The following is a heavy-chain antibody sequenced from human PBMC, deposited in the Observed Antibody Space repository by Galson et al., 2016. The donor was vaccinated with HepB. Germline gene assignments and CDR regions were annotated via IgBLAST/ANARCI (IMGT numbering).Heavy chain of an antibody. CDR2: ISSGSSYI. D-gene: IGHD1-26*01. CDR3: ARVRVGATFMDAFDI. V-gene: IGHV3-21*01. CDR1: GFTFSSYS. Sequence: SLRLSCAASGFTFSSYSMNWVRQAPGKGLEWVSSISSGSSYIYYADSVKGRFTISRDNAKYSLYLQMNSLRAEDTAVYYCARVRVGATFMDAFDIWGQGTMVTVSS. J-gene: IGHJ3*02.